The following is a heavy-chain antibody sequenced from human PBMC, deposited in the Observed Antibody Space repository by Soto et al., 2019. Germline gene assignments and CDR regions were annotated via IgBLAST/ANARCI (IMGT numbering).Heavy chain of an antibody. D-gene: IGHD1-1*01. V-gene: IGHV3-30*18. CDR3: AKELEGTLDEAEVHDY. J-gene: IGHJ4*02. CDR2: ISFDGTNK. CDR1: GCTFRIYV. Sequence: VGSLRRSCSSSGCTFRIYVMHLVLQAPVKGLEWVAVISFDGTNKDYADSVKGRFTISRDNSKNTLYLQMSSLRAEDTAVYYCAKELEGTLDEAEVHDYWGPGTLVTVSS.